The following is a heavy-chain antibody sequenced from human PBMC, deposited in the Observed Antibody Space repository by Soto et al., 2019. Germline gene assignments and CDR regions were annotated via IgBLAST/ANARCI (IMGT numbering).Heavy chain of an antibody. Sequence: HLQESGPGLVKSFETLSLTCSVSGGSIRTAAYYWSWIRQRPGKALEWIGNIFYSGSTSFSSSVRSRVKISIDTSKHQFSLELSSVSAADTAIYFCARTLRSGNLRFDYWGQGTLVTVSS. J-gene: IGHJ4*02. CDR3: ARTLRSGNLRFDY. CDR2: IFYSGST. D-gene: IGHD1-1*01. V-gene: IGHV4-31*03. CDR1: GGSIRTAAYY.